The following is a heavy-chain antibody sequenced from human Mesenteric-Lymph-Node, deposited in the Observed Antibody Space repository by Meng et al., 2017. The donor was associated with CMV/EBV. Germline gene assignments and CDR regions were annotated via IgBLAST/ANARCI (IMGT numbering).Heavy chain of an antibody. D-gene: IGHD2/OR15-2a*01. CDR3: ARSPFLRTWFDP. J-gene: IGHJ5*02. V-gene: IGHV1-2*06. CDR1: GGTFSSDG. Sequence: WKASGGTFSSDGISGGRQAPGQGLEWMGRINPDSGGTNYAQKVQDRVTMTRDTSISTAYMELNRLKSDDTAVYYCARSPFLRTWFDPWGQGTLVNVSS. CDR2: INPDSGGT.